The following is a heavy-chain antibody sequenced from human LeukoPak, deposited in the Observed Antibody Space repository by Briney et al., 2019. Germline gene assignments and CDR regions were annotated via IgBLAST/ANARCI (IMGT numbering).Heavy chain of an antibody. CDR3: TTVGNWNPRSY. CDR1: GFTFTNAR. J-gene: IGHJ4*02. D-gene: IGHD1-20*01. CDR2: VTSKPEGGTA. V-gene: IGHV3-15*01. Sequence: PGGSLRLSCAASGFTFTNARMSWVRQAPGKGLEWVGRVTSKPEGGTADYSAPVKGRFTISRDDSKNILYLQMSSLETEDTGVYYCTTVGNWNPRSYWGQGTLVTVSS.